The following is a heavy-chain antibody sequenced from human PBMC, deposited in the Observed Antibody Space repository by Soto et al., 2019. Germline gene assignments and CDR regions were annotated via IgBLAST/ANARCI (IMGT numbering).Heavy chain of an antibody. Sequence: GGSLRLSCAASGFTFSSYNMNWVRQAPGKGLEWVSYISSSSTIYYADSVKGRFTISRDNAKNSLYLQMNSLRDEDTAVYYCAREAPRDLNWFDPWGQGTLVTVSS. J-gene: IGHJ5*02. CDR3: AREAPRDLNWFDP. CDR2: ISSSSTI. V-gene: IGHV3-48*02. CDR1: GFTFSSYN.